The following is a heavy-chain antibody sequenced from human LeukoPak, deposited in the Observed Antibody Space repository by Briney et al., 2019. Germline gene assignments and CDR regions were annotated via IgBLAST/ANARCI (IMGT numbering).Heavy chain of an antibody. CDR2: ISYDGRNK. CDR1: GFTFSSYG. CDR3: AREVSIVVVPAAPPSYMDV. D-gene: IGHD2-2*01. J-gene: IGHJ6*03. Sequence: GRSLRLSCAASGFTFSSYGMHWVRQAPGRGLEWVAVISYDGRNKYYADSVKGRFTISRDNSKNTLYLQMNSLRAEDTAVYYCAREVSIVVVPAAPPSYMDVWGKGTTVTVSS. V-gene: IGHV3-30*03.